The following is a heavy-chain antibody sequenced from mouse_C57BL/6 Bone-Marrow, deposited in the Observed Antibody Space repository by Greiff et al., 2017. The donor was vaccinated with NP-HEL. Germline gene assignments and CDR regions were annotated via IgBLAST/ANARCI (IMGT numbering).Heavy chain of an antibody. D-gene: IGHD2-3*01. CDR3: ARGSYDGYSFAY. CDR1: GFTFSDFY. Sequence: EVKLMESGGGLVQSGRSLRLSCATSGFTFSDFYMEWVRQAPGKGLEWIAASRNKANDYTTEYSASVKGRFIVSRDTSQSILYLQMNALRAEDTAIYYCARGSYDGYSFAYWGQGTLVTVSA. V-gene: IGHV7-1*01. CDR2: SRNKANDYTT. J-gene: IGHJ3*01.